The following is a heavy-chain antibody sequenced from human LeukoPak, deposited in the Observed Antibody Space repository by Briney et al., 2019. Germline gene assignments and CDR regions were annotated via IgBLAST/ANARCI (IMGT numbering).Heavy chain of an antibody. J-gene: IGHJ5*02. CDR3: TRSEIGYSYGSDWFDP. Sequence: GGSLKLSCAASGFTFSGSAMHWVRQASGKGLEWVGRIRSKANSYATAYAASVKGRFTISRDDSKNTAYLQMNSLKTEDTAVYYCTRSEIGYSYGSDWFDPWGQGTLVTVSS. V-gene: IGHV3-73*01. D-gene: IGHD5-18*01. CDR2: IRSKANSYAT. CDR1: GFTFSGSA.